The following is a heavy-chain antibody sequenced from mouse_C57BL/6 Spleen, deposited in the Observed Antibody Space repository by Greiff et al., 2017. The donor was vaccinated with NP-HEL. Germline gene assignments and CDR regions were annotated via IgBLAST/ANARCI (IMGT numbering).Heavy chain of an antibody. CDR3: ARVYGSSRYFDV. CDR1: GYTFTDYN. Sequence: VQLQQSGPELVKPGASVKMSCKASGYTFTDYNMHWVKQSHGKSLEWIGYINPNNGGTSYNQKFKGKATLTVNKSSSTAYMELRSLTSEESAVYYCARVYGSSRYFDVWGTGTTVTVSS. D-gene: IGHD1-1*01. J-gene: IGHJ1*03. V-gene: IGHV1-22*01. CDR2: INPNNGGT.